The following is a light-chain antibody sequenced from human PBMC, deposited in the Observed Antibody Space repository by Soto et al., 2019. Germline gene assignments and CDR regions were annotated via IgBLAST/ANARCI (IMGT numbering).Light chain of an antibody. V-gene: IGKV1-27*01. CDR2: AAS. Sequence: DIQMTQSPSSLSASVGDRVTITCRASQGISNYLDWYQQKPGKVPKLLIYAASTLQSGVPCLFSGSGSGTDVTLTINSLKQEDVATNYWQKYNSATEGTVGQQTKVEIK. CDR3: QKYNSATEGT. J-gene: IGKJ1*01. CDR1: QGISNY.